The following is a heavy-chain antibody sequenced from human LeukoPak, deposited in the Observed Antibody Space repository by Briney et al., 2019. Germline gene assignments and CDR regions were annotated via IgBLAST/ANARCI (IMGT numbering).Heavy chain of an antibody. CDR1: GYSISSSNW. CDR2: TYYSRST. J-gene: IGHJ4*02. D-gene: IGHD1-20*01. CDR3: ARITAERFDY. V-gene: IGHV4-28*01. Sequence: SDTLSLTCAASGYSISSSNWWGWIRQPPGKGLEWIGFTYYSRSTYYNPSLTSRVTMSVDTSKNQRSLKLSSVTADDTAADYCARITAERFDYWGQGTLVTVSS.